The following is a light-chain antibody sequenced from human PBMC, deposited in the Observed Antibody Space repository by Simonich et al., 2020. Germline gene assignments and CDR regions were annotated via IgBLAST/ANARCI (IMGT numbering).Light chain of an antibody. J-gene: IGKJ1*01. Sequence: DIQLTQSPSFLSASVGDRVTITCRASQGISSYLAWYQQKPGKAPKLLIYKASSLESGVPSRFSGSGSGTDFTLTISSLQPDDFATYYCQQYNSYSRTFGQGTKVEIK. V-gene: IGKV1-5*03. CDR1: QGISSY. CDR2: KAS. CDR3: QQYNSYSRT.